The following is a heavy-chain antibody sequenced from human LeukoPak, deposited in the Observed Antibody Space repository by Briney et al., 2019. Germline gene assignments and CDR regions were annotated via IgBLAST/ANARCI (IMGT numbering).Heavy chain of an antibody. J-gene: IGHJ4*02. CDR1: GGSISSGDYY. D-gene: IGHD6-13*01. CDR2: IYYDWST. V-gene: IGHV4-30-4*01. Sequence: PSQTLPLTCTVSGGSISSGDYYWSWVRQPPGKGLEWIGYIYYDWSTNYNPSLKSRVSISVDTSKNQFSLTMSSVTAADTAIYYCAREEDSSSCLVFDSWGRGTLVTIS. CDR3: AREEDSSSCLVFDS.